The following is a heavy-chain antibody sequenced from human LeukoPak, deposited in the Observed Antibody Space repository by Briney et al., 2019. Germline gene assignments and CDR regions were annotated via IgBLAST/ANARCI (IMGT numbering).Heavy chain of an antibody. J-gene: IGHJ4*02. CDR2: IYPGDSDT. D-gene: IGHD6-13*01. CDR3: ARANRYSSSWYPFDY. CDR1: GYSFTSYW. Sequence: GESLKISCKGSGYSFTSYWIGRVRQMPGKGLGWMGIIYPGDSDTRYSPSFQGQVTISADKSISTAYLQWSSLKASDTAMYYCARANRYSSSWYPFDYWGQGTLVTVSS. V-gene: IGHV5-51*01.